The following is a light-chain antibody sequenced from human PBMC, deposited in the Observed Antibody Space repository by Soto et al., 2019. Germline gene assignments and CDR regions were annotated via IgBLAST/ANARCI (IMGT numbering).Light chain of an antibody. Sequence: DIQMTQSPSTLSGSVGDRVTITCRASQTISSWLAWYQQKPGEAPKLLIYKASTLKSGIPDRFSGSGSGTDFTLTISRLEPEDFAVYYCQQYGSSPPTFGQGTKVDIK. CDR2: KAS. V-gene: IGKV1-5*03. CDR3: QQYGSSPPT. J-gene: IGKJ1*01. CDR1: QTISSW.